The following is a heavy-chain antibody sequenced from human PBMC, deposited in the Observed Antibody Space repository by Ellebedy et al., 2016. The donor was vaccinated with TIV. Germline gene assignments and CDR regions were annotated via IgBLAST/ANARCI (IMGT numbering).Heavy chain of an antibody. CDR2: IKQDGSEK. CDR3: ARDTPGYYYMDV. CDR1: GFTFSSYW. J-gene: IGHJ6*03. Sequence: GESLKISXAASGFTFSSYWMSWVRQAPGKGLEWVANIKQDGSEKYYVDSVKGRFTISRDNAKNSLYLQMNSLRAEDTAVYYCARDTPGYYYMDVWGKGTTVTVSS. V-gene: IGHV3-7*01.